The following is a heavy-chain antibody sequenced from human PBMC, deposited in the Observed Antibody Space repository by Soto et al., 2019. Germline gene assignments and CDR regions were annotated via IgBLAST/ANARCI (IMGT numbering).Heavy chain of an antibody. CDR1: GGTFSSYA. D-gene: IGHD6-13*01. Sequence: QVQLVQSGAEVKKPGSSVKVSCKASGGTFSSYAISWVRQAPGQGLEWMGGIIPIFGTANYAQKFQGRVTITAXXSXSXXYMELSSLRSEDTAVYYCASHSPSSWSYYYYGMDVWGQGTTVTVSS. CDR2: IIPIFGTA. J-gene: IGHJ6*02. CDR3: ASHSPSSWSYYYYGMDV. V-gene: IGHV1-69*12.